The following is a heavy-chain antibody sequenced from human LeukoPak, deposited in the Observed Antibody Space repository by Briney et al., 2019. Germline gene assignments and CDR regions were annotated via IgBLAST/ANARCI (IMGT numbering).Heavy chain of an antibody. V-gene: IGHV1-8*01. CDR2: INPNSGNT. CDR3: ARVGPYGGNSAPYAFDI. CDR1: VYTFTSYE. D-gene: IGHD4-23*01. Sequence: VASAKVSCKASVYTFTSYEINWVRQAPGQGREWMGWINPNSGNTDYEQKFQGRVTITRNTSISTAYMELSSLRSADTAVYYCARVGPYGGNSAPYAFDIWGQGTMVTVSS. J-gene: IGHJ3*02.